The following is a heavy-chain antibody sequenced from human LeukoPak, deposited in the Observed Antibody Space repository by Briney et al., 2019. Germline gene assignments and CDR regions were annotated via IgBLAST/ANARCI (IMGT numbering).Heavy chain of an antibody. Sequence: PGGSLRLSCAASEFTLSNYGMHWVRQAPGKGLEWVAFISYDGSNEYYADSVKGRFTISRDNSKSTLYLQMNSLRAEDTAVYYCADDGMATIRGHDAFDIWGQGTMVTVSS. J-gene: IGHJ3*02. D-gene: IGHD5-24*01. CDR3: ADDGMATIRGHDAFDI. CDR1: EFTLSNYG. V-gene: IGHV3-30*02. CDR2: ISYDGSNE.